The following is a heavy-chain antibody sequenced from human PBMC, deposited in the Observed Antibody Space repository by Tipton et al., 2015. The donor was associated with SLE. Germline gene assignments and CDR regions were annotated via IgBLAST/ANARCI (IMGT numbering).Heavy chain of an antibody. D-gene: IGHD5-12*01. Sequence: TLSLTCTVSGDSINSYYWSWIRQPPGEGLEWIGYIYYSGSTNYNPSLKSRVTISVDSSKNQFSLILSPVTAADTAIYYCASQVAYFDYWGQGTLVTVSP. CDR3: ASQVAYFDY. CDR1: GDSINSYY. V-gene: IGHV4-59*08. J-gene: IGHJ4*02. CDR2: IYYSGST.